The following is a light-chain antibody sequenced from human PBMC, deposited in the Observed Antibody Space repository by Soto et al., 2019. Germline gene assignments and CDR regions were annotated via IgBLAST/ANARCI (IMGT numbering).Light chain of an antibody. Sequence: QAVVTQPPSASGTPGQRVSISCSGSSTNIGRNSISWYQNLPGTAPKLLIYTNNQRPSGVPARFSGSKSGTSASLAISGLQSEDEADYYCSSYTSSSTVVFGTGTKLTVL. J-gene: IGLJ1*01. V-gene: IGLV1-44*01. CDR3: SSYTSSSTVV. CDR2: TNN. CDR1: STNIGRNS.